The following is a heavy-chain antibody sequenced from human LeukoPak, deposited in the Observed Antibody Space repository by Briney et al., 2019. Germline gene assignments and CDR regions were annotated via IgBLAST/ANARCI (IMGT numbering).Heavy chain of an antibody. CDR3: AHVDYGDYIEYYFDY. D-gene: IGHD4-17*01. V-gene: IGHV3-23*01. CDR1: GFTFSSSA. J-gene: IGHJ4*02. Sequence: PGGSLRLSCAASGFTFSSSAMSWVRQAPGKGLEWVSTISGSGSGSSTYYADSVKGRFTISRNNSKNTLYLQMNSLRAVDTATYYCAHVDYGDYIEYYFDYWGQGTLVTVSS. CDR2: ISGSGSGSST.